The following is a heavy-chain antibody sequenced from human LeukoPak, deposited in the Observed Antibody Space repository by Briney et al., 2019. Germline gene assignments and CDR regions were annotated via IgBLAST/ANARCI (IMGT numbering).Heavy chain of an antibody. D-gene: IGHD2-2*01. CDR2: ISTSSRYI. V-gene: IGHV3-21*01. Sequence: GGSLRLSCAASGFTFSSFDMNWVRQAPGKGLEWVSSISTSSRYIYYRDSVKGRFTISRDDAKNSLYLQMNSLRVEDTAVYYCARADCSGSTCYLRRSWFDPWGQGTLGTVSS. CDR3: ARADCSGSTCYLRRSWFDP. CDR1: GFTFSSFD. J-gene: IGHJ5*02.